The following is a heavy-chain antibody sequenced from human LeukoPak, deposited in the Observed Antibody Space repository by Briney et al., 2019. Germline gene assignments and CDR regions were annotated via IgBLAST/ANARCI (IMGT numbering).Heavy chain of an antibody. Sequence: GRSLRLSCAASGFTFDDYAMHWVRQAPGKGPEWVSGISWNSGSIGYADSVKGRFTISRDNAKNSLYLQMNSLRAEDTALYYCAKDISVDTAMVIDYWGQGTLVTVSS. CDR2: ISWNSGSI. CDR1: GFTFDDYA. J-gene: IGHJ4*02. CDR3: AKDISVDTAMVIDY. D-gene: IGHD5-18*01. V-gene: IGHV3-9*01.